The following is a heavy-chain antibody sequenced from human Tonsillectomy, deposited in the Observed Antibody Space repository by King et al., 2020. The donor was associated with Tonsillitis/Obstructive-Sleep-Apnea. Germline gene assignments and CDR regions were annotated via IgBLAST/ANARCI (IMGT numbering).Heavy chain of an antibody. Sequence: VQLVQSGAEVKKPGASLKISCKGSGYSFTSYGIGWVRQMPGKGLEWMGLIYPGDSDTRYSQSFQGQGTISADKSISTAYLQWSSLKASDTAMYYCVRLNVFWSGYPFDYWGQGTLVTVSS. J-gene: IGHJ4*02. D-gene: IGHD3-3*01. CDR2: IYPGDSDT. V-gene: IGHV5-51*01. CDR1: GYSFTSYG. CDR3: VRLNVFWSGYPFDY.